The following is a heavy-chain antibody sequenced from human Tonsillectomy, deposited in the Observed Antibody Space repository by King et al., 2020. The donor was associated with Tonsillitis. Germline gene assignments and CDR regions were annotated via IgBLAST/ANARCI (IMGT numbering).Heavy chain of an antibody. Sequence: VQLVESGGGLVKPGGSLRLSCAASGFTFSNAWMSWVRQAPGKGLEWVGRIKSKTDGGTTDYAAPVQGRFTISRDDSKNTLYLQMNILKTEDTAVYYCTTRVAVAPYFDYWGQGTLVTVSS. J-gene: IGHJ4*02. D-gene: IGHD6-19*01. V-gene: IGHV3-15*01. CDR1: GFTFSNAW. CDR2: IKSKTDGGTT. CDR3: TTRVAVAPYFDY.